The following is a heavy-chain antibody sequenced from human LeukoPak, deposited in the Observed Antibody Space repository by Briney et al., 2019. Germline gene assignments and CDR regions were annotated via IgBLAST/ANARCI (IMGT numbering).Heavy chain of an antibody. V-gene: IGHV3-48*01. CDR2: ISSSSAI. D-gene: IGHD4-17*01. J-gene: IGHJ4*02. Sequence: PGGSLRLSCAASGFTFSSYTMNWVRQAPGKGLEWVSYISSSSAIYYADSVKGRFTISRDNAKNSLYLQMNSLRAEDTAVYYCASSVSLPPGAFDYWGQGTLVTVSS. CDR3: ASSVSLPPGAFDY. CDR1: GFTFSSYT.